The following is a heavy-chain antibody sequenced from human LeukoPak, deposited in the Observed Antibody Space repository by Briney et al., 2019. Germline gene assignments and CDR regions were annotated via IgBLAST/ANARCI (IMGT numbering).Heavy chain of an antibody. V-gene: IGHV1-8*01. CDR2: MNPNSGNT. CDR1: RYTFTSYD. J-gene: IGHJ5*02. CDR3: ARGSCTSCYGGSRGWFDP. Sequence: GASVKVSCKASRYTFTSYDINWVRQATGQGLEWMGWMNPNSGNTGYAQKFQGRVTMTRNTSISTAYMELSSLRSEDTAVYYCARGSCTSCYGGSRGWFDPWGQGTLATVSS. D-gene: IGHD2-2*01.